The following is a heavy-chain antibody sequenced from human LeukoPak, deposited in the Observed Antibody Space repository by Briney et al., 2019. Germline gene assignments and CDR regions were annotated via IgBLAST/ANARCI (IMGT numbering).Heavy chain of an antibody. J-gene: IGHJ4*02. V-gene: IGHV1-8*01. Sequence: ASVKVSCKASGYTFTSYDMNWVRQATGQGLEWMGWMNPNSGTTGYAQKFQGRVTMTRNTSISTAYMELSSLRSEDTAVYYCARGRRDWNYSGGKLLDYWGQGTLVTVSS. CDR3: ARGRRDWNYSGGKLLDY. CDR2: MNPNSGTT. D-gene: IGHD1-7*01. CDR1: GYTFTSYD.